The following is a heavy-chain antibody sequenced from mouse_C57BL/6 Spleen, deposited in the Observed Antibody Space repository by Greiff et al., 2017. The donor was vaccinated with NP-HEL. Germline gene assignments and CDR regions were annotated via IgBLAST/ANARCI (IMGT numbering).Heavy chain of an antibody. V-gene: IGHV14-1*01. J-gene: IGHJ2*01. Sequence: VQLQQSGAELVRPGASVKLSCTASGFNIKDYYMHWVKQRPEQGLEWIGRIDPEDGDTEYAPKFQGQATMTADTSSTTAYLQLSSLTSEDTAVYYCTLYYYGSSYDYWGQGTTLTVSS. D-gene: IGHD1-1*01. CDR3: TLYYYGSSYDY. CDR2: IDPEDGDT. CDR1: GFNIKDYY.